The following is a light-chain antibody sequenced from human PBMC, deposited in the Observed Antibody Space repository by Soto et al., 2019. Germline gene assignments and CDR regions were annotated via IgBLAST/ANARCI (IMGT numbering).Light chain of an antibody. V-gene: IGKV1-12*01. CDR1: QGIGVR. Sequence: THMTQSPSSLSASIGDRVTITCRASQGIGVRLAWFQQKPGKAPQYLIQSASTLQSGVPSRFSGSGSGTEFILTINSLQPEDVAIYYCLQVNSFPRTFGQGTKVDIK. CDR2: SAS. CDR3: LQVNSFPRT. J-gene: IGKJ1*01.